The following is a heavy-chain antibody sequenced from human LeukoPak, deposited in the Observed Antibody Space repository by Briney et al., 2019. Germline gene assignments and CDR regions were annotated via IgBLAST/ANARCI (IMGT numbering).Heavy chain of an antibody. CDR1: GGSITNYY. CDR2: FQTSDNT. V-gene: IGHV4-4*07. Sequence: PSETLSLTCTVSGGSITNYYWSWIRQPAGKGLGWIGRFQTSDNTNYNPSLKSRVTMSVDTSKNQFSLTLTSVTAADTAVYYCAREVSRDAGARYFDLWGRGTPVTPSS. CDR3: AREVSRDAGARYFDL. J-gene: IGHJ2*01. D-gene: IGHD1-1*01.